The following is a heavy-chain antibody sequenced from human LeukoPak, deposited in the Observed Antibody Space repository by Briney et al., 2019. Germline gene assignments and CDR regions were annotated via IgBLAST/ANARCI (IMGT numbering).Heavy chain of an antibody. CDR3: VKDLPVPQS. Sequence: GGSLRLSCAASGFTFNSFAMRWVRQAPGKGLEHLAFIQSDGSYKYHADSVKGRFTISRDNSKNTLYLQMNGLRGDDTAVYYCVKDLPVPQSWGQGTLVTVSS. J-gene: IGHJ5*02. V-gene: IGHV3-30*02. CDR1: GFTFNSFA. CDR2: IQSDGSYK.